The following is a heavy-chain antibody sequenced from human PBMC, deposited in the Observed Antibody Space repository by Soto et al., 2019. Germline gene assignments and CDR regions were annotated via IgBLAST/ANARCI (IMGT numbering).Heavy chain of an antibody. CDR1: GFTFSTYS. D-gene: IGHD5-12*01. V-gene: IGHV3-21*01. Sequence: NPVGSLRLSCVGSGFTFSTYSINWVRQAPGKGLEWVSSISSRSDIYYADSVKGRFTISRDNAKNSVSLQMHSLRAEDTAVYYCAREYSAWPLAYGLDVWGQGTTVTVSS. CDR2: ISSRSDI. J-gene: IGHJ6*02. CDR3: AREYSAWPLAYGLDV.